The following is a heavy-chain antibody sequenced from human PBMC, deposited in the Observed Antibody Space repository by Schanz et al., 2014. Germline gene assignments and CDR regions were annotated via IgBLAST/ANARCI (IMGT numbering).Heavy chain of an antibody. J-gene: IGHJ4*02. V-gene: IGHV4-59*01. Sequence: QVQLQESGPGLVKPSETLSLTCTVSNVSISSYYWSWIRQPPGKGLEWIGYIHYSGSTNYKASLKSRITISAHTSKTQFSLKLTSVTAADTAVYYCARHRVYGAFDLWGQGTLVTVSS. D-gene: IGHD4-17*01. CDR3: ARHRVYGAFDL. CDR1: NVSISSYY. CDR2: IHYSGST.